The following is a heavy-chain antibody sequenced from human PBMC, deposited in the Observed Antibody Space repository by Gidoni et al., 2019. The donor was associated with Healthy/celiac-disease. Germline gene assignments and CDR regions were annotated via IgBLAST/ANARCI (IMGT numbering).Heavy chain of an antibody. CDR1: GFPFSSYA. J-gene: IGHJ6*03. CDR2: MSGSGGST. CDR3: AKDGRGRFYYYYMDV. V-gene: IGHV3-23*01. Sequence: EVQLLESGLGLVQPGGSLRLSCAASGFPFSSYAMSWVRQAPGKGLEWVSAMSGSGGSTYYADSVKGRCTISRDNSKNTLYLQMNSLRAEDTAVYYCAKDGRGRFYYYYMDVWGKGTTVTVSS. D-gene: IGHD1-26*01.